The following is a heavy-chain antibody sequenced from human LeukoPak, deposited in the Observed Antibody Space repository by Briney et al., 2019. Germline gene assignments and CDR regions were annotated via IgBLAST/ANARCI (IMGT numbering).Heavy chain of an antibody. CDR3: ARDPGDDIAVPGDP. V-gene: IGHV7-4-1*02. D-gene: IGHD2-2*01. CDR2: INANTGDP. Sequence: GASVKVSCKASGYTFTSYTMSWVRQVPGQGLEWMGWINANTGDPTYAQAFTGRFVFSVDTSVSTAYLQISSLKAEDTAVYYCARDPGDDIAVPGDPWGQGTLVSVSS. CDR1: GYTFTSYT. J-gene: IGHJ5*02.